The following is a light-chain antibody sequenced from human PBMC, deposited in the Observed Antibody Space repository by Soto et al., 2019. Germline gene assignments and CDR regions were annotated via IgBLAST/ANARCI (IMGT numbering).Light chain of an antibody. CDR2: IDN. J-gene: IGLJ2*01. V-gene: IGLV1-44*01. CDR1: NSNIGTNT. Sequence: QAVVTQPPSASGTPGQRVTISCSGGNSNIGTNTVKWYQQLPGTAPKLLIYIDNLRPSGVPDRFSGSKSGTAASLAISGLQSEDEADYYCEAWDDSLKGVVFGGGTKVTVL. CDR3: EAWDDSLKGVV.